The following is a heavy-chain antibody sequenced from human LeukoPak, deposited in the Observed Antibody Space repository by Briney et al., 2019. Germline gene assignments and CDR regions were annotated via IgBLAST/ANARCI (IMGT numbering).Heavy chain of an antibody. J-gene: IGHJ4*02. Sequence: GGSLRVSCAASGFTFSSYAMSWFRQAPAKELEWVSGISDSGGNTYYADSVKGRFTISRDKSKNTLYLQMDSLRAEDTALYYCAKDWATLIRGADYWGQGTRVTVSS. CDR3: AKDWATLIRGADY. CDR1: GFTFSSYA. CDR2: ISDSGGNT. V-gene: IGHV3-23*01. D-gene: IGHD3-10*01.